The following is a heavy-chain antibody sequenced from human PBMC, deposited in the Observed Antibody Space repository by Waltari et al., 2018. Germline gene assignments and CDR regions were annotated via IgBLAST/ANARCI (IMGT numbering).Heavy chain of an antibody. CDR3: ARLRGVVRGAD. CDR1: GVTFSRYS. Sequence: EVQLVESGGGLVKPGGSLRLSCAASGVTFSRYSMNWVRQAPGKGLELVSSISSSSSYIYYADSVKGRFTISRDNAKNSLYLQMNSLRAEDTAVYYCARLRGVVRGADWGQGTLVTVSS. CDR2: ISSSSSYI. J-gene: IGHJ4*02. D-gene: IGHD3-10*01. V-gene: IGHV3-21*01.